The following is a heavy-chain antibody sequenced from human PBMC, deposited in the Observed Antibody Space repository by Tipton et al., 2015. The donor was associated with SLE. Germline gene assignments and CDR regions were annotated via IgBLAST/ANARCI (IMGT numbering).Heavy chain of an antibody. D-gene: IGHD5-18*01. CDR1: GFTFGDYS. J-gene: IGHJ3*02. CDR2: IRSKGNGGTT. CDR3: TRPFTIHLWLDAFDI. V-gene: IGHV3-49*03. Sequence: SLRLSCTASGFTFGDYSMSWFRQAPGKGLEWLSFIRSKGNGGTTEYAASVKGRFTISRDDSKSIAYLQMNSLKTEDTAVYYCTRPFTIHLWLDAFDIWGQGTMVTVSS.